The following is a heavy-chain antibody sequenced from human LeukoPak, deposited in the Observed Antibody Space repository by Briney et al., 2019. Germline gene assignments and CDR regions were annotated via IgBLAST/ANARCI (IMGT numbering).Heavy chain of an antibody. Sequence: SETLSLTCAVSGGSISSSNWWSWVRQPPGKGLEWIGEIYHSGSTNYNPSLKSRVTLSVDTSKNQFSLKLSSVTAADTAVYYCARARGEVAIDYWGQGTLVTVSS. CDR2: IYHSGST. CDR3: ARARGEVAIDY. V-gene: IGHV4-4*02. CDR1: GGSISSSNW. D-gene: IGHD5-12*01. J-gene: IGHJ4*02.